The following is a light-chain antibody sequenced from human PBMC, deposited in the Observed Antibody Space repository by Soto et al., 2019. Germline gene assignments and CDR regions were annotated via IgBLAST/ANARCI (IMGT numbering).Light chain of an antibody. V-gene: IGKV3-20*01. J-gene: IGKJ1*01. CDR3: QQYGSSGT. CDR2: GAS. CDR1: QSVSNNY. Sequence: IVFTQSPGTRSLSPGERATLSCRASQSVSNNYLAWSQPKPGQSPRLLIYGASNSATGIPDRFSGSGSGTDFTLTISRLEPEDFAVYYCQQYGSSGTFGQGTKVDIK.